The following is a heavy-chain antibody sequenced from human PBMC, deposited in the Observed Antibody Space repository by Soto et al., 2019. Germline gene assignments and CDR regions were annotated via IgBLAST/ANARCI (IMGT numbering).Heavy chain of an antibody. V-gene: IGHV3-23*01. Sequence: GGSLRLSCAASGFTFSSRPMTWVRQAPGKGLEWVSTLNENGANTHYADSVKGRFTISRDNSRNTLDLQMNSLRAEDTALYYCVSWVSAHIGYWGQGTLVTVSS. J-gene: IGHJ4*02. CDR1: GFTFSSRP. D-gene: IGHD2-8*01. CDR3: VSWVSAHIGY. CDR2: LNENGANT.